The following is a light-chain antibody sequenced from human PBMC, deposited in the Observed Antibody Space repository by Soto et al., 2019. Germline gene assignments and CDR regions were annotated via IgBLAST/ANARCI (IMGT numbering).Light chain of an antibody. CDR2: AAA. Sequence: VLRQSPGTLSWSPGERTTLACRASQSVSSNYLAWYQQKPGQAPKLLVYAAATLQHGVPSRLSGTASATDFPLPITSLPPQDFATQYCQQSYIAPRMFGPGTKVDIK. CDR1: QSVSSNY. J-gene: IGKJ1*01. CDR3: QQSYIAPRM. V-gene: IGKV3-20*01.